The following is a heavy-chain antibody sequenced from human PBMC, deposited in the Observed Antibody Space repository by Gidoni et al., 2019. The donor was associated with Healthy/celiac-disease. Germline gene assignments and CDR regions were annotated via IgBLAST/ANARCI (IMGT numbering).Heavy chain of an antibody. CDR2: INHSGST. Sequence: QVQLQQWGAGLLKPSETLSLTCAVYGGSFSGYYWSWIRQPPGKGLEWIGEINHSGSTNYNPSLKSRVTISVDTSKNQFSLKLSSVTAADTAVYYCARGAPRGSSTSCYYNWGQGTLVTVSS. CDR1: GGSFSGYY. CDR3: ARGAPRGSSTSCYYN. D-gene: IGHD2-2*01. J-gene: IGHJ4*02. V-gene: IGHV4-34*01.